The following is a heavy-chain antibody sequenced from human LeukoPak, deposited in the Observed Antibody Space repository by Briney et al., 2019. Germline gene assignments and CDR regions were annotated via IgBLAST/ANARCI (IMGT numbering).Heavy chain of an antibody. CDR1: GLTLSPYW. V-gene: IGHV3-74*01. D-gene: IGHD1-14*01. CDR2: INTDGTAT. J-gene: IGHJ4*02. CDR3: VRDSNLSFDY. Sequence: GGSLRLSCAASGLTLSPYWMHWVRQAPGKGLEWVSHINTDGTATTYAGSVRGRFTISRDNAKSTLYLQMNNLRAEDTALYYCVRDSNLSFDYWGQGSLVTVSS.